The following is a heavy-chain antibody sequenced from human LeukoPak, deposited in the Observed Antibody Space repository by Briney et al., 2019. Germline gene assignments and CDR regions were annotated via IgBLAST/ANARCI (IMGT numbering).Heavy chain of an antibody. J-gene: IGHJ4*02. CDR1: GGSFSGYY. Sequence: SETLSLTCAVYGGSFSGYYWSWIRQPPGKGLEWIGEINHSGSTNYNPSLKSRVTMSVDTSKNQFSLKLSSVTAADTAVYYCARGSDTAMVTLPFGYWGQGTLVTVSS. CDR2: INHSGST. V-gene: IGHV4-34*01. CDR3: ARGSDTAMVTLPFGY. D-gene: IGHD5-18*01.